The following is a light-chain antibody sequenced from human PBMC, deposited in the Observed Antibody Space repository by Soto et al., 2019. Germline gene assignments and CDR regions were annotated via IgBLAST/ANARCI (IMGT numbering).Light chain of an antibody. J-gene: IGLJ1*01. Sequence: QSVLTQPASVSGSPGQSITISCTGTSSDFGGYNYVSWYQQHPGKAPKLMIYDVSNRPSGVSNRFSGSKSGNTASLTISGLQAEDEADYYCSSYTGSSTYYVFGTGTKVTVL. CDR1: SSDFGGYNY. V-gene: IGLV2-14*01. CDR3: SSYTGSSTYYV. CDR2: DVS.